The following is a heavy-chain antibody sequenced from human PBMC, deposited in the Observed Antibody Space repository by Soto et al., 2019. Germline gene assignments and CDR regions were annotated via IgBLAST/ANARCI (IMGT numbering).Heavy chain of an antibody. CDR2: INSDGSST. V-gene: IGHV3-74*01. D-gene: IGHD3-22*01. Sequence: GGSLRLSCAASGFTFSSYWMHWVRQAPGKGLVWVSRINSDGSSTSYADSVKGRFTISRDNAKNTLYLQMNSLRAEDTAVYYCAIRASSYDSSGYFDYWGHGTMVTVSS. J-gene: IGHJ4*01. CDR3: AIRASSYDSSGYFDY. CDR1: GFTFSSYW.